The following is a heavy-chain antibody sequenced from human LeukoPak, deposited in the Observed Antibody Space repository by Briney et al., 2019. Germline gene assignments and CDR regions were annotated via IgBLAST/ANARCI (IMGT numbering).Heavy chain of an antibody. CDR1: GDSINSYY. CDR3: AREPYGSGTFDY. V-gene: IGHV4-59*01. CDR2: IYYSGST. Sequence: KPSETLSLTCTVSGDSINSYYWTWIRQPPGKGLEWIGYIYYSGSTNYNPSLKSRVTISVDTSKNQFSLKLSSVTAADTAEYYCAREPYGSGTFDYWGQGTLVTVSA. J-gene: IGHJ4*02. D-gene: IGHD3-10*01.